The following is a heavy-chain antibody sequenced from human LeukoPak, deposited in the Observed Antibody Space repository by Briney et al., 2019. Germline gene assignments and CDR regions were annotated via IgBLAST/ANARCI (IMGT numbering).Heavy chain of an antibody. V-gene: IGHV4-59*01. J-gene: IGHJ2*01. CDR1: GGSISSYY. Sequence: SETLSLTCTVSGGSISSYYWSWIRQPPGKGLEWIGYIHYSGSTNYNPSLKSRVTISVDTSKNQFSLKLSSVTAADTAVYYCASPAVVKGWWYFDLWGRGTLVTVSS. D-gene: IGHD3-22*01. CDR2: IHYSGST. CDR3: ASPAVVKGWWYFDL.